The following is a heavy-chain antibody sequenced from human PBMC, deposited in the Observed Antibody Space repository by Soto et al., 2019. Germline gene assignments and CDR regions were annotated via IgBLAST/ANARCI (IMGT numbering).Heavy chain of an antibody. CDR2: TYYRSKWYN. Sequence: SQTLSLTCVISGDSVSTNTVAWNWIRQSPSRGLEWLGRTYYRSKWYNDYAVSVKGRITVNADTSKNQFSLQLNSLTPEDTAVYYCARKVEGKTFDIWGQGTVVTV. CDR3: ARKVEGKTFDI. CDR1: GDSVSTNTVA. D-gene: IGHD1-1*01. V-gene: IGHV6-1*01. J-gene: IGHJ3*02.